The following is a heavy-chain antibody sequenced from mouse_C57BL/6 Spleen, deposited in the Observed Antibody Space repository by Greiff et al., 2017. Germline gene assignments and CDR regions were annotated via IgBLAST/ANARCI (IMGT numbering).Heavy chain of an antibody. V-gene: IGHV1-64*01. CDR1: GYTFTSYW. Sequence: QVQLQQPGAELVKPGASVKLSCKASGYTFTSYWMHGVKQRPGQGLEWIGMIHPNSGSTNYNEKFKSKATLTVDKSSSTAYMKLSSLTSEDSAVYYCARSGYSNYGVDYWGQGTTLTVSS. CDR2: IHPNSGST. D-gene: IGHD2-5*01. J-gene: IGHJ2*01. CDR3: ARSGYSNYGVDY.